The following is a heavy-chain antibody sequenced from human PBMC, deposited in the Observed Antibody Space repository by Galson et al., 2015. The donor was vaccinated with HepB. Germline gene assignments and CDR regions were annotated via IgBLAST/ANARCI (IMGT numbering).Heavy chain of an antibody. CDR1: GYTFTSYG. J-gene: IGHJ5*02. CDR3: ARTVAVAGRSNWFDP. V-gene: IGHV1-18*04. CDR2: ISAYNGNT. D-gene: IGHD6-19*01. Sequence: SVKVSCKASGYTFTSYGISWVRQAPGQGLEWMGWISAYNGNTNYAQKLQGRVTMTTDTSTSTAYMELRSLRSDDTAVYYCARTVAVAGRSNWFDPWGQGTLVTVSS.